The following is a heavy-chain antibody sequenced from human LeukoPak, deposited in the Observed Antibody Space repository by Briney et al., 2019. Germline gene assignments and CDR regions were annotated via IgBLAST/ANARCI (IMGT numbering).Heavy chain of an antibody. CDR2: INPSAGST. CDR3: VREESGGTFDY. D-gene: IGHD2-15*01. CDR1: GYTFNIYF. Sequence: ASVTVSFKASGYTFNIYFINWVRRAPGQGLEGMGTINPSAGSTNYAQKFQGRVTMTRDTSTSTVYMELSGLRPEDTAVYHCVREESGGTFDYWGQGILVTVSA. J-gene: IGHJ4*02. V-gene: IGHV1-46*02.